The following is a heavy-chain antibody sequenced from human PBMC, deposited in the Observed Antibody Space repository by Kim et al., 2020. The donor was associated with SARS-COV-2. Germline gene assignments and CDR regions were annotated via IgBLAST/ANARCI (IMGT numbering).Heavy chain of an antibody. CDR3: ARGSGGADY. CDR1: GFTFSSFT. D-gene: IGHD3-16*01. J-gene: IGHJ4*02. Sequence: GGSLSLSCAASGFTFSSFTMNWVRQAPGKGLEWVSSISSTSTFIYYSDSLKGRFTISRDNAKNSLYLQLHSLRAEDTAVYFCARGSGGADYWGQGTLVTVSS. CDR2: ISSTSTFI. V-gene: IGHV3-21*01.